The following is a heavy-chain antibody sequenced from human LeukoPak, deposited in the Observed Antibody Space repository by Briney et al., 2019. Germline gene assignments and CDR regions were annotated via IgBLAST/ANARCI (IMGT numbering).Heavy chain of an antibody. CDR3: AVGYCSSTSCPFDY. CDR1: GXXIXSYX. D-gene: IGHD2-2*01. V-gene: IGHV4-59*08. Sequence: SSXXXSLTXTXXGXXIXSYXXSWIRQPPGKGLEWIGYIYYSGSTNYNPSLKSRVTISVDTSKNQFSLKLSSVTAADTAVYYCAVGYCSSTSCPFDYWGQGTLVTVSS. CDR2: IYYSGST. J-gene: IGHJ4*02.